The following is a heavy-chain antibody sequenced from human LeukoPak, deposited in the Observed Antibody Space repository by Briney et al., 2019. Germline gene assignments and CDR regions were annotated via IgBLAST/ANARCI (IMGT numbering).Heavy chain of an antibody. V-gene: IGHV4-4*07. CDR2: IHSGGT. CDR3: ARGHSYASGIEV. J-gene: IGHJ6*02. D-gene: IGHD3-16*01. CDR1: GDSLNGYY. Sequence: PSETLSLTCSVSGDSLNGYYWSWIRQPAGEGLEWIGRIHSGGTNYNPSLKSRVTMSLDTSKDQLSLRLTSVTAADAAVYYCARGHSYASGIEVWGQGTTVTVSS.